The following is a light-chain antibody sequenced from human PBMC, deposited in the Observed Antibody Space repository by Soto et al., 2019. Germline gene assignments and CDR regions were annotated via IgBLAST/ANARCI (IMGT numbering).Light chain of an antibody. Sequence: QSVLTQPASMSGSPGQSITISCTGTRTDAGGYNYVSWYQQHPAKVPKLLIYEVSNRPSGVSNRFSGSKSGSTASLTISGLQPGDEGDYYCSSYTRSNTWVFGGGTKVTVL. J-gene: IGLJ3*02. V-gene: IGLV2-14*01. CDR1: RTDAGGYNY. CDR3: SSYTRSNTWV. CDR2: EVS.